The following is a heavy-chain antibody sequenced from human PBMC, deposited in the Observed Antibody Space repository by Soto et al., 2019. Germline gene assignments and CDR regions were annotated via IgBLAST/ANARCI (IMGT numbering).Heavy chain of an antibody. Sequence: PSETLSLTCTVSGGSISSYYWSWIRQPPGKGLEWIGYIYYSGSTNYNPSLKSRVTISVDTSKNQFSLKLSSVTAADTAVYYCARVWNSSDEGYWFDPWGQGTLVTVSS. CDR1: GGSISSYY. V-gene: IGHV4-59*01. CDR3: ARVWNSSDEGYWFDP. D-gene: IGHD6-25*01. CDR2: IYYSGST. J-gene: IGHJ5*02.